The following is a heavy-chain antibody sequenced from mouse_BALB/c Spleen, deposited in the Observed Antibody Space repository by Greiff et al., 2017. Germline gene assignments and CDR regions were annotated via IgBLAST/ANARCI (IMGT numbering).Heavy chain of an antibody. V-gene: IGHV1-15*01. CDR3: TPHYYGSSWYAMDY. CDR1: GYTFTDYE. D-gene: IGHD1-1*01. J-gene: IGHJ4*01. CDR2: IDPETGGT. Sequence: QVQLKQSGAELVRPGASVTLSCKASGYTFTDYEMHWVKQTPVHGLEWIGAIDPETGGTAYNQKFKGKATLTADKSSSTAYMELRSLTSEDSAVYYCTPHYYGSSWYAMDYWGQGTSVTVSS.